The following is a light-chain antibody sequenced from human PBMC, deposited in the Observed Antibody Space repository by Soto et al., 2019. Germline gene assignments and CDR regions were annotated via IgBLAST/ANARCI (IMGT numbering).Light chain of an antibody. V-gene: IGKV1-39*01. Sequence: DIQLTQSPSSLSASVGDRVTITCRASQSVTIHLNWHQQKPGEAPRLLIYDASSLQSGAPSRFSGRGSGTFFALSINGLQPEDFGTYYCLQSYSSPFTFGPGTRLDLQ. CDR3: LQSYSSPFT. CDR1: QSVTIH. J-gene: IGKJ3*01. CDR2: DAS.